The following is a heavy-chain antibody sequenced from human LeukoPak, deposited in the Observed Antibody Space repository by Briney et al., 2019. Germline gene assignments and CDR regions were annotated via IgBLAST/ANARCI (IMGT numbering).Heavy chain of an antibody. J-gene: IGHJ4*02. D-gene: IGHD3-10*01. Sequence: ASVKVSCKASGYTFTSYYMHWVRQAPGQGLEWMGIINPSGGGTSYAQKFQGRVTMTRDTSTSTVYMELSSLRSEDTAVYYCARGRSFSMVRGVIMDYWGQGTLVTVSS. CDR3: ARGRSFSMVRGVIMDY. CDR2: INPSGGGT. CDR1: GYTFTSYY. V-gene: IGHV1-46*01.